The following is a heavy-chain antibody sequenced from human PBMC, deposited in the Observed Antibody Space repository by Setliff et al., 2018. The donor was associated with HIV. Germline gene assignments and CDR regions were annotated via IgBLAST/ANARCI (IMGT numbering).Heavy chain of an antibody. Sequence: ASVKVSCKASGGTFSRYPISWVRLAPGQGLEWMGWIIPIFGTANYPENFQGRVTITADESSSTAYMDLSSLRSEDTAVYYCARDRTPSYYNFWSGPGAFGIWGQGTMVTVSS. CDR2: IIPIFGTA. CDR1: GGTFSRYP. V-gene: IGHV1-69*13. CDR3: ARDRTPSYYNFWSGPGAFGI. J-gene: IGHJ3*02. D-gene: IGHD3-3*01.